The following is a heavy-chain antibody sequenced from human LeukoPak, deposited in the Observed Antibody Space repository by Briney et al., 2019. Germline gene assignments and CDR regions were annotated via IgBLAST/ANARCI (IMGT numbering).Heavy chain of an antibody. Sequence: AGSLRLSCAASGFTFSSYSMNWVRQAPGKGLEWVSYINSSSSTIYYADSVKGRFTISRDNAKNLLYLQMNSLRDEDTAVYYCARGVKGGGLDPWGQGTLVTVS. CDR1: GFTFSSYS. CDR3: ARGVKGGGLDP. D-gene: IGHD1-26*01. V-gene: IGHV3-48*02. J-gene: IGHJ5*02. CDR2: INSSSSTI.